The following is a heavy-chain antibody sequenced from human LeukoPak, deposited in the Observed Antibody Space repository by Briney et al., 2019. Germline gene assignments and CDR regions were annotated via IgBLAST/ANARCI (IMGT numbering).Heavy chain of an antibody. CDR3: ASLIYYGSGSYWDYFDY. CDR1: GGTFSSYA. Sequence: ASVKVSCKASGGTFSSYAISWVRQAPGQGLEWMGGIIPIFGTANYAQKFQGRVTITADESTSTAYMELSSLRSEDTAVYYCASLIYYGSGSYWDYFDYWGQGTLVTVSS. D-gene: IGHD3-10*01. J-gene: IGHJ4*02. V-gene: IGHV1-69*13. CDR2: IIPIFGTA.